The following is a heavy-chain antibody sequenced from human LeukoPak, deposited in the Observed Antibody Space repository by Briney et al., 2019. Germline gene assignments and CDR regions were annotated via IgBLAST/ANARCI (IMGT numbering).Heavy chain of an antibody. D-gene: IGHD3-10*01. CDR3: AKGGGYGSGTYSED. CDR1: GFIFSTYG. Sequence: GGSLRLSCAASGFIFSTYGMTWFRQAPGRGLEGVSGISGSGLNTYYADSVKGRFTSSRDNSKNMLHLQMNSLRAEDTAVYYCAKGGGYGSGTYSEDWGQGILVTVSS. J-gene: IGHJ4*02. V-gene: IGHV3-23*01. CDR2: ISGSGLNT.